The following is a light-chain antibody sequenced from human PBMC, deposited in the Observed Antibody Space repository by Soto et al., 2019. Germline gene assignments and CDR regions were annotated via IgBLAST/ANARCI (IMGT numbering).Light chain of an antibody. CDR3: QQYNNWPRT. J-gene: IGKJ1*01. CDR2: GAS. V-gene: IGKV3-15*01. CDR1: QSISDT. Sequence: EIGMSQSPATLSGCAWGRATLSCRASQSISDTLAWYQQKPGQAPRLLIYGASSRATGIPARFSGSGSGTEFTLTIGGLQSEDSAVYVCQQYNNWPRTFGQGTKVDIK.